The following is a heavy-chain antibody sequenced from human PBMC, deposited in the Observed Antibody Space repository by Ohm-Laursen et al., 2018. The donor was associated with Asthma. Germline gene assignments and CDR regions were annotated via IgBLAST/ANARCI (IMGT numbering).Heavy chain of an antibody. V-gene: IGHV4-59*02. CDR2: MSSNGGA. J-gene: IGHJ4*02. D-gene: IGHD3-9*01. Sequence: TLSLTCTVFNGSVRGHYWTWVRQPPGRELEWIAYMSSNGGANYSPSLRSRVTLSTDTSTNQVSLRLSSVTAADTAVYFCARLDWARSMFDSWGQGTLVIVSS. CDR3: ARLDWARSMFDS. CDR1: NGSVRGHY.